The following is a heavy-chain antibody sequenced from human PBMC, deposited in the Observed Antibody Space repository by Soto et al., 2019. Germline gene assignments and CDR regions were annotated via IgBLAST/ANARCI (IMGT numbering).Heavy chain of an antibody. V-gene: IGHV1-46*03. J-gene: IGHJ4*02. CDR2: INPSGGST. Sequence: ASVKVSCKASGYTFTSYYMHWVRQAPGQGLEWMGIINPSGGSTSYAQKFQGRVTISVDRSKNQFSLKLSSVTAADTAVYYCARVLTGYSYGYRYPPHFDYWGQGTLVTVSS. CDR3: ARVLTGYSYGYRYPPHFDY. D-gene: IGHD5-18*01. CDR1: GYTFTSYY.